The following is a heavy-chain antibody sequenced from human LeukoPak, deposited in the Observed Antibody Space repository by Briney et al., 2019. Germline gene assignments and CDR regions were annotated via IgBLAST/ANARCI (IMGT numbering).Heavy chain of an antibody. V-gene: IGHV4-39*01. CDR3: ARHGERMATIRQYYFDY. CDR2: IYYSGST. Sequence: SETLSLTCTVAGGSTSSSSYYWGWIRQPPGKGLEWIGSIYYSGSTYYNPSLKSRVTISVDTSKNQFSLKLSSVTAADTAVYYCARHGERMATIRQYYFDYWGQGTLVTVSS. CDR1: GGSTSSSSYY. J-gene: IGHJ4*02. D-gene: IGHD5-24*01.